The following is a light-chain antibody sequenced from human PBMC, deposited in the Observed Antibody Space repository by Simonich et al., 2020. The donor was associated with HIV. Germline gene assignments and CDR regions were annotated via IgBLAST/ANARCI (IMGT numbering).Light chain of an antibody. J-gene: IGKJ4*01. V-gene: IGKV4-1*01. CDR3: QQYYITPLT. CDR1: QSVLYSSNNKNY. Sequence: DIVMTQSPDSLAVSLCERATINSKSSQSVLYSSNNKNYLAWYQQRPVQPPKLLIYWASTRESGVPDRFSGSGSGTDFTLTISSLQAEDVAVYYCQQYYITPLTFGGGTKVEIK. CDR2: WAS.